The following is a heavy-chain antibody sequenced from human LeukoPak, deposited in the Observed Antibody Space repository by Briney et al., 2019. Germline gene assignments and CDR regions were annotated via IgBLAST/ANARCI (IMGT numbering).Heavy chain of an antibody. V-gene: IGHV1-69*04. D-gene: IGHD5-18*01. J-gene: IGHJ3*02. CDR1: GGTLSSYA. Sequence: ASVKVSCKASGGTLSSYAISWVRQAPGQGLEWMGRIIPILGIANYAQKFQGRVTITADKSTSTAYMELSSLRSEDTAVYYYARSISAYNAFDIWGQGTMVTVSS. CDR2: IIPILGIA. CDR3: ARSISAYNAFDI.